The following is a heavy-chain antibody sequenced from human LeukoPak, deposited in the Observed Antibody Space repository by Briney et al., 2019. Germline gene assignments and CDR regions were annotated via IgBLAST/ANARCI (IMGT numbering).Heavy chain of an antibody. V-gene: IGHV4-31*03. CDR3: ARMGNNNYYGSGSFVDY. CDR1: GGSISSGGYY. J-gene: IGHJ4*02. Sequence: SQTLSLTCTVSGGSISSGGYYWSWIRQHPGKGLEWIGEINHSGSTNYDPSLKSRVTISVDTSKNQFSLKLSSVTAADTAVYYCARMGNNNYYGSGSFVDYWGQGTLVTVSS. CDR2: INHSGST. D-gene: IGHD3-10*01.